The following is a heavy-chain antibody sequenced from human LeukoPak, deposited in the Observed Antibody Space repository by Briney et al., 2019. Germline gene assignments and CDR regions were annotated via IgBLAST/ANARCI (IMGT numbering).Heavy chain of an antibody. CDR1: GGSISSGGYY. V-gene: IGHV4-31*03. CDR3: ARERIAVAGLFDY. D-gene: IGHD6-19*01. J-gene: IGHJ4*02. CDR2: IYYSGST. Sequence: SETLSFTCTVSGGSISSGGYYWSWIRQHPGKGLEWIGYIYYSGSTYYNPSLKSRVTISVDTSKNQFSLKLSSVTAADTAVYYCARERIAVAGLFDYWGQGTLVTVSS.